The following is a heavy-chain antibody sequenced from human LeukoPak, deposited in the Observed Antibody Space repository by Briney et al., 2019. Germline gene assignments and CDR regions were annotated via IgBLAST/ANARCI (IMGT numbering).Heavy chain of an antibody. CDR1: GFTFDDYG. Sequence: GRSLRLSCAASGFTFDDYGMHWVRQAPGKGLEWVSGISWDSGKIGYADSVKGRFTISRDNAKNSLYLQMNSLRAEDTAVYYCARGQPSTYYYDSSGYYFDYWGQGTLVTVSS. J-gene: IGHJ4*02. CDR3: ARGQPSTYYYDSSGYYFDY. V-gene: IGHV3-9*01. CDR2: ISWDSGKI. D-gene: IGHD3-22*01.